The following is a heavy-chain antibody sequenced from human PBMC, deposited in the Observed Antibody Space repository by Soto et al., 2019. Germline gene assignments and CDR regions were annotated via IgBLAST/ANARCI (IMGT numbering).Heavy chain of an antibody. CDR2: IGSSSSYI. Sequence: PGGSLRLSCAASGFTFSSYSMNWVRQAPGKGLEWVSSIGSSSSYIYYADSVKGRFTISRDNAKNSLYLQMNSLRAEDTAVYYCARDPVVRGRLSQYYFDYWGQGTLVTVSS. CDR3: ARDPVVRGRLSQYYFDY. J-gene: IGHJ4*02. CDR1: GFTFSSYS. D-gene: IGHD3-10*01. V-gene: IGHV3-21*01.